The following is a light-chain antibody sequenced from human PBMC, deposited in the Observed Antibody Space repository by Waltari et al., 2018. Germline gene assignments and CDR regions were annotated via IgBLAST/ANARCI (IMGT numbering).Light chain of an antibody. CDR2: GAS. CDR1: QSFSSN. V-gene: IGKV3-15*01. J-gene: IGKJ4*01. Sequence: EIVMTQSPATLSVSPGDRATLSCRASQSFSSNLAWYQQKPGQAPRLLIYGASTRATGIPARFSGSGSGTEFTLTISSLQSEDFAVYDCQQYNNWPPLTFGGGTKVEIK. CDR3: QQYNNWPPLT.